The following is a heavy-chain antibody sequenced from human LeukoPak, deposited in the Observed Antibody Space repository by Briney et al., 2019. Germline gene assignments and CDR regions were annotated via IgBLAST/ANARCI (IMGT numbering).Heavy chain of an antibody. J-gene: IGHJ6*03. Sequence: ASVKVSCKASGFTFTSSAMQWVRQARGQRLEWIGWIVVGSGNTNYAQKFQERVTITRDMSTSTAYMELSSLRSEDTAVYYCAAHSGAAGTFYPDYYHYMDVWGKGTTVTISS. CDR1: GFTFTSSA. D-gene: IGHD6-13*01. CDR2: IVVGSGNT. CDR3: AAHSGAAGTFYPDYYHYMDV. V-gene: IGHV1-58*02.